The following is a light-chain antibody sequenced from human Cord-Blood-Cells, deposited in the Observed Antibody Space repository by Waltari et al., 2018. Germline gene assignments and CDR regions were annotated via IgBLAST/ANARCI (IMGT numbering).Light chain of an antibody. CDR1: TSGDKY. CDR2: QDS. Sequence: SCELTQPPSVSVSPGQTASITCSGATSGDKYACWYQQKPGQSPVLVIYQDSKRPSGIPERFSGSNSGNTATLTISGTQAMDEADYYCQAWDSSTGVVFGGGTKLTVL. J-gene: IGLJ2*01. V-gene: IGLV3-1*01. CDR3: QAWDSSTGVV.